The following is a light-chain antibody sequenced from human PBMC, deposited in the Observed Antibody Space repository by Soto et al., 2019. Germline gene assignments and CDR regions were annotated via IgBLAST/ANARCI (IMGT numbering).Light chain of an antibody. CDR2: AES. Sequence: DIQMTQSPSSLSASVGDRVTITCRASQTILSHLNWYQQKPGQAPHLLIYAESSLQGVVPSRFSGSGSGTDFTLTISSLQHQDTATYYCQQSYITPHTFGQGTKLEI. CDR1: QTILSH. V-gene: IGKV1-39*01. J-gene: IGKJ2*01. CDR3: QQSYITPHT.